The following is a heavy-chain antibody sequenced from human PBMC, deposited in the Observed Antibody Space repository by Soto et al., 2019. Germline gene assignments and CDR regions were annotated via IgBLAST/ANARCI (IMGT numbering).Heavy chain of an antibody. CDR1: GYTFTSYY. D-gene: IGHD3-3*01. CDR2: INPSGGST. CDR3: AAGITIFGAADY. V-gene: IGHV1-46*01. Sequence: ASVKVSCKASGYTFTSYYMHWVRQAPGQGLEWMGIINPSGGSTSYAQKFQGRVTMTRDTSTSTVYMEMSSLRSEDTAVYYCAAGITIFGAADYWGQGTLVTVSS. J-gene: IGHJ4*02.